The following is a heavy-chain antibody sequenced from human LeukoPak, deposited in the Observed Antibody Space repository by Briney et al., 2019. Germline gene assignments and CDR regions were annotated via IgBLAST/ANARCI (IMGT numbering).Heavy chain of an antibody. CDR3: ARVAQDFLSSHWH. CDR1: GFTFSSSW. D-gene: IGHD6-19*01. V-gene: IGHV3-74*01. CDR2: IKSDGSST. J-gene: IGHJ4*02. Sequence: GGSLRLSCAASGFTFSSSWMHWVRQAPGKGLVWVSRIKSDGSSTSYADSVNGRFTISRDNAKNTLYLQMNSLRAEDTAVYYCARVAQDFLSSHWHWGQGTLVTVSS.